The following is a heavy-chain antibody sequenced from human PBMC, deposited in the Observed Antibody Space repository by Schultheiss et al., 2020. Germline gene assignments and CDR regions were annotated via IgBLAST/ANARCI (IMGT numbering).Heavy chain of an antibody. V-gene: IGHV3-23*01. D-gene: IGHD5-12*01. J-gene: IGHJ5*02. Sequence: GGSLRLSCAASGFTFSSYAMSWVRQAPGKGLEWVSSISGSGGSTYHADSVKGRFTISRDNSKNTLYLQMNSLRAEDTAVYYCAKDRHSGYDANWFDPWGQGTLVTVSS. CDR1: GFTFSSYA. CDR2: ISGSGGST. CDR3: AKDRHSGYDANWFDP.